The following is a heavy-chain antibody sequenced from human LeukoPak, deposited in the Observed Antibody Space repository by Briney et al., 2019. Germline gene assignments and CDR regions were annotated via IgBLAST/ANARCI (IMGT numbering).Heavy chain of an antibody. Sequence: GGSLRLSCAASGFTFDNYDMHWVRQAPGKGLEWVSGISWNSGGIGYADSVKGRFAISRHNSKNTLYLQMNSLRAEDTAVYYCARSDVDMAAWGQGTLVTVSS. CDR1: GFTFDNYD. CDR3: ARSDVDMAA. CDR2: ISWNSGGI. V-gene: IGHV3-9*01. J-gene: IGHJ5*02. D-gene: IGHD5-12*01.